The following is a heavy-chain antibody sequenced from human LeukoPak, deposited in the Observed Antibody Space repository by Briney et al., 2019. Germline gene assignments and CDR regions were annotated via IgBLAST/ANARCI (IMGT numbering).Heavy chain of an antibody. Sequence: PGGSLRLSCAASGFSFSNYGMRWVRQAPGKGLEWVTFILYDGSDKYYAYSVRCRFTITRDNSKNTLYLQMNTLRAEDTAVYYCAKDLVVAIRGYVDYWGQGTLVTVSS. CDR1: GFSFSNYG. D-gene: IGHD3-22*01. CDR2: ILYDGSDK. J-gene: IGHJ4*02. CDR3: AKDLVVAIRGYVDY. V-gene: IGHV3-30*02.